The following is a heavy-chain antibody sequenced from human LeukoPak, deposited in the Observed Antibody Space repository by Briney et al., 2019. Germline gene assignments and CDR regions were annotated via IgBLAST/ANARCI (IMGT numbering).Heavy chain of an antibody. CDR3: AKESIIGVGITPGWFDS. CDR2: VSPSGGST. CDR1: GFSFNNYA. Sequence: GGSLRLSCAASGFSFNNYAMSWVRQAPAKGLEWVSSVSPSGGSTSYSDSVKGRFTISRDKPKNNLYLQMNSLRAEDTAIYFCAKESIIGVGITPGWFDSWGQGTLVTVSS. J-gene: IGHJ5*01. D-gene: IGHD3-10*01. V-gene: IGHV3-23*01.